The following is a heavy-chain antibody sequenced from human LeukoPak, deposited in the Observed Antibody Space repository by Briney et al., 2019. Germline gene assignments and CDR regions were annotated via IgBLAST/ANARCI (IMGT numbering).Heavy chain of an antibody. CDR1: GFTFDDYA. V-gene: IGHV3-43*02. CDR3: AKDNGMGDCDY. Sequence: GGCLRLSCAASGFTFDDYAMHWVRPAPGKGLEWVSLISGDGGSTYYADSVKGRFAISRDNSKNSLYLQMDSLRTEDTALYYCAKDNGMGDCDYWGQGTLVTVSS. D-gene: IGHD5-24*01. CDR2: ISGDGGST. J-gene: IGHJ4*02.